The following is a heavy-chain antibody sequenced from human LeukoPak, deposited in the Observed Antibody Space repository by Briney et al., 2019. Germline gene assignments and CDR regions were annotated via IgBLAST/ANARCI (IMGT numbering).Heavy chain of an antibody. CDR2: INHSGST. Sequence: SETLSLTCAVYGGSFSGYYWSWIRQPPGKGLEWIGEINHSGSTNYNPSLRSRATISVDTSKNQFSLKLSSVTAADTAVYYCARRAGYYGSGKRGFDPWGQGTLVTVSS. D-gene: IGHD3-10*01. CDR3: ARRAGYYGSGKRGFDP. J-gene: IGHJ5*02. CDR1: GGSFSGYY. V-gene: IGHV4-34*01.